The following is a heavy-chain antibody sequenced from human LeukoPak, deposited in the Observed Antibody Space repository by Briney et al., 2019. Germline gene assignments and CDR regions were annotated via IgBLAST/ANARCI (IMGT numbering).Heavy chain of an antibody. D-gene: IGHD3-10*01. CDR3: ARLLWFGELNPDFDY. CDR2: INPNSGGT. J-gene: IGHJ4*02. CDR1: GYTFTGYY. V-gene: IGHV1-2*02. Sequence: ASVKVSCKASGYTFTGYYMHWVRQAPGQGLEWVGWINPNSGGTNYAQKFQGRVTMTRDTSISTAYMELSRLRSDDTAVYYCARLLWFGELNPDFDYWGQGTLVTVSS.